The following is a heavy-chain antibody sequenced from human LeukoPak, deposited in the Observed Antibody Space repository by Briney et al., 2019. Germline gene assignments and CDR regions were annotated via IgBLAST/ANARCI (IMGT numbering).Heavy chain of an antibody. CDR2: ISSSSTNM. Sequence: PGGSLRLSCAASGFTFSTYSMNWVRQAPGKGLQWVSYISSSSTNMYYADSVEGRFTISRDNAKNSLYLQMNSLRAEDTAVYYCAREYSSSSGRSFDYWGQGTLVTVSS. CDR1: GFTFSTYS. V-gene: IGHV3-48*01. D-gene: IGHD6-6*01. J-gene: IGHJ4*02. CDR3: AREYSSSSGRSFDY.